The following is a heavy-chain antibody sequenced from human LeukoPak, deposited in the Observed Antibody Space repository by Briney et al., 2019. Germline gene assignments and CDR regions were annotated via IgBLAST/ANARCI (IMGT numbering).Heavy chain of an antibody. CDR3: AREDTGVAFDI. D-gene: IGHD2-8*01. J-gene: IGHJ3*02. V-gene: IGHV3-48*04. Sequence: GGSLRLSCAASGFTFSSYSMNWVRQAPGKGLEWVSYISGSGIKHYAASVKGRFTISRDDAKNSLYLQMNSLRVEDTAVYYCAREDTGVAFDIWGQGTTVTV. CDR1: GFTFSSYS. CDR2: ISGSGIK.